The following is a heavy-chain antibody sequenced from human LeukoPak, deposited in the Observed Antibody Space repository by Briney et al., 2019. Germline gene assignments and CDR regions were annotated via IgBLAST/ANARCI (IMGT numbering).Heavy chain of an antibody. CDR3: ASLPSSLFGVVIFSDY. D-gene: IGHD3-3*01. Sequence: PGGSLRLSCAASGFTFSSYGMHWVRQAPGKGLEWVAVISYDGSNKYYADSVKGRFTISRDNSKNTLYLQMNSLRAEDTAVYYCASLPSSLFGVVIFSDYWGQGTLVTVSS. J-gene: IGHJ4*02. CDR1: GFTFSSYG. V-gene: IGHV3-30*03. CDR2: ISYDGSNK.